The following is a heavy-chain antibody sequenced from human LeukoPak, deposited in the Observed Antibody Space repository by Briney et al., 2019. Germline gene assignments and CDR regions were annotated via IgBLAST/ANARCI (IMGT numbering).Heavy chain of an antibody. CDR3: ARAFQSLGGLSLPDY. J-gene: IGHJ4*02. CDR2: IHPSTGNP. CDR1: GYTFTSYA. V-gene: IGHV7-4-1*02. Sequence: GASVKVSCEASGYTFTSYAMNWVRQAPGQGLEWMGWIHPSTGNPAYAQGFTGRFVFSLDTSVSTTYLHISSLKAEDTAVYFCARAFQSLGGLSLPDYWGQGTLVTVSS. D-gene: IGHD3-16*02.